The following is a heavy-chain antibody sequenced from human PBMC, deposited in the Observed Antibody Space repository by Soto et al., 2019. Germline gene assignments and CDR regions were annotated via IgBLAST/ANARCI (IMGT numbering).Heavy chain of an antibody. CDR1: GFTFDDYA. V-gene: IGHV3-9*01. Sequence: GGSLRLSCAASGFTFDDYAMHWVRQAPGKGLEWVSGISWNSGSIGYADSVKGRFTISRDNAKNSLYLQMNSLRAEDTALYYCEKDYYYVGGSLDVWGKGTTDTVSP. CDR3: EKDYYYVGGSLDV. CDR2: ISWNSGSI. D-gene: IGHD3-10*02. J-gene: IGHJ6*04.